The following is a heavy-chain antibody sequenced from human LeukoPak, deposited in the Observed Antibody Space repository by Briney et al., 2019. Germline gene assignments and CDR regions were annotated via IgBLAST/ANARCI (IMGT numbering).Heavy chain of an antibody. CDR2: IIPILGIA. J-gene: IGHJ4*02. CDR3: ARGRDGYNPPDY. CDR1: GGTFSSYA. D-gene: IGHD5-24*01. V-gene: IGHV1-69*04. Sequence: GSSVKVSCKASGGTFSSYAISWVRQAPGQGLEWMGRIIPILGIANYAQKFQGRVTITADKSTSTAYMELSSLRSEDTAVYYCARGRDGYNPPDYWGQGTLVTVSS.